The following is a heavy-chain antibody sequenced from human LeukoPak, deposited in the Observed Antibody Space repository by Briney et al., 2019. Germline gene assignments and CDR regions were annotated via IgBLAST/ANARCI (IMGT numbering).Heavy chain of an antibody. Sequence: PGGSLRLSCAASGFTFSSYAMHWVRQAPGKGLEWAANIDKEGNERSYVASVKGRFTISRDNAKNSLYLQMNSLGAEDTAMYYCALYCSSANCHDAFDIWGRGTMVTVSS. D-gene: IGHD2-15*01. CDR3: ALYCSSANCHDAFDI. V-gene: IGHV3-7*03. CDR2: IDKEGNER. CDR1: GFTFSSYA. J-gene: IGHJ3*02.